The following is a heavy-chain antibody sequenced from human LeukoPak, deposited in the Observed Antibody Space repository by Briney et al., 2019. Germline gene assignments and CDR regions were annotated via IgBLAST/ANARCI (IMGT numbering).Heavy chain of an antibody. CDR1: GFTFSNYA. Sequence: PGGSLLLSCAASGFTFSNYAMHWVGHAAARGREWVTFIRYDGSNKYYAESVKGRFTIAKDNSKNTLYIHMSSLRADDTAVYYCAKAIHSSSSGVVDYWGQGTLVTVSS. V-gene: IGHV3-30*02. CDR2: IRYDGSNK. J-gene: IGHJ4*02. D-gene: IGHD6-6*01. CDR3: AKAIHSSSSGVVDY.